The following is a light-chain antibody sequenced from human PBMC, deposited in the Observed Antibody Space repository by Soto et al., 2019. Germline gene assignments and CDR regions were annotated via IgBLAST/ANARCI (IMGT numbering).Light chain of an antibody. CDR1: QDISNY. J-gene: IGKJ4*01. Sequence: DMQMTHSRSSLSASVGDRVTLTCQASQDISNYLNWYQQKPGKAPKLLIYDASNLETGVPSRFSGSGSGTDFTFTISSLQPEDIATYYCQQYDNLPFGGGTKVDIK. CDR3: QQYDNLP. V-gene: IGKV1-33*01. CDR2: DAS.